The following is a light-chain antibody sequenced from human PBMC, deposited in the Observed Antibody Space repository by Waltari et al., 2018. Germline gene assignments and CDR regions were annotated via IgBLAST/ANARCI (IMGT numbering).Light chain of an antibody. CDR2: AVS. V-gene: IGLV2-14*03. CDR1: SSDIGTSNY. CDR3: SSSSTFTTLVV. Sequence: QTALTQPASVSGSPGQSLTISCTGASSDIGTSNYVSRYQQHPGKAPKLMIYAVSTRPSAVSDRFSGSKSANTASLTISGLRAEDEAYYYCSSSSTFTTLVVFGGGTKLTVL. J-gene: IGLJ2*01.